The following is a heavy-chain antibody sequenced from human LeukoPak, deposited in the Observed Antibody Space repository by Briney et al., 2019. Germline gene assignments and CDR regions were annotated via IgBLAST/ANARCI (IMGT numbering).Heavy chain of an antibody. CDR3: ARRGETGYFWYLDY. CDR2: FHHTGYT. CDR1: GASIRRSSFY. J-gene: IGHJ4*02. V-gene: IGHV4-39*01. Sequence: PSETLSLTCTVSGASIRRSSFYWSWIRQPPGKGLELIGFFHHTGYTDYNPSLKSRVTTSVDTSKNQFSLRLSSVTAADTAMYYCARRGETGYFWYLDYWGQGSMVTVSS. D-gene: IGHD3-9*01.